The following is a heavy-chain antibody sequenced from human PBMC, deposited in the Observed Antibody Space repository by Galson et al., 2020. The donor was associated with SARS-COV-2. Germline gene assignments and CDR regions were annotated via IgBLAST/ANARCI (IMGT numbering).Heavy chain of an antibody. V-gene: IGHV4-59*02. D-gene: IGHD3-10*01. CDR3: ARDVSGSDTGHYGLDV. Sequence: ASETLSLTCSVSGGSVSTHYWSWIRQPPGKGLEWIGYIYYSGSTNHNPSLKSRVSISMDTSKNQLSLKLTSVTAADTAVYYCARDVSGSDTGHYGLDVWGQGTSVTVSS. J-gene: IGHJ6*02. CDR1: GGSVSTHY. CDR2: IYYSGST.